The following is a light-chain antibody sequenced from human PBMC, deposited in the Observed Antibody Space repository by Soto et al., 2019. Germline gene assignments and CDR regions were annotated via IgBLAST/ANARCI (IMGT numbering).Light chain of an antibody. CDR1: SSDVGGYNY. V-gene: IGLV2-14*01. CDR2: EVT. J-gene: IGLJ1*01. Sequence: QSALTQPASVSGSPGQSITISCTGTSSDVGGYNYVSWFQQHPDKAPKLVIYEVTHRPSGFSDRFSGSKSGNTAFLTISGLQTEDEADYYCSSYANTKTYVFGTGTKVTVL. CDR3: SSYANTKTYV.